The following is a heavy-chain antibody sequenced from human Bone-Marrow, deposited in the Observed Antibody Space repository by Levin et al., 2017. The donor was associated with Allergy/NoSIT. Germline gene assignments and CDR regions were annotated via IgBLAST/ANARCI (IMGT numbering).Heavy chain of an antibody. CDR1: GGSISSSNW. CDR2: IYHSGST. J-gene: IGHJ4*02. Sequence: SETLSLTCAVSGGSISSSNWWSWVRQPPGKGLEWIGEIYHSGSTNYNPSLKSRVTISVDKSKNQFSLKLSSVTAADTAVYYCAREIAGDGTLFDYWGQGTLVTVSS. CDR3: AREIAGDGTLFDY. D-gene: IGHD3-16*01. V-gene: IGHV4-4*02.